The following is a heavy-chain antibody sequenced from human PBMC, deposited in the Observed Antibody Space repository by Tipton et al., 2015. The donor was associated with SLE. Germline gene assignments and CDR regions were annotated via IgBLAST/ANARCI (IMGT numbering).Heavy chain of an antibody. CDR2: IYYSGST. D-gene: IGHD6-19*01. V-gene: IGHV4-39*07. CDR1: GGSISSSSYY. J-gene: IGHJ4*02. CDR3: AGHKISPYSSGWFFDY. Sequence: LRLSCTVSGGSISSSSYYWGWIRQPPGKGLEWIGSIYYSGSTYYNPSLKSRVTISVDTSKNQFSLKLSSVTAADTAVDYCAGHKISPYSSGWFFDYWGQGTLVTVSS.